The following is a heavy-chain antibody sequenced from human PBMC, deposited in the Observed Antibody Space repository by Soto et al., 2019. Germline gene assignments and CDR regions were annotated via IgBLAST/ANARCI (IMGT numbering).Heavy chain of an antibody. CDR3: ARGHEYGGDSDAFDV. Sequence: QVHLVQSGAEVKKPGSSVKVSCKYFGGTFRTESINWVRQAPGQGLEWMGGILPFFGTADYAPRFQGRVTINADGDTATAYMELSSLTSQDMDVYFCARGHEYGGDSDAFDVWGQGTMGTVSS. CDR2: ILPFFGTA. V-gene: IGHV1-69*13. J-gene: IGHJ3*01. D-gene: IGHD2-21*01. CDR1: GGTFRTES.